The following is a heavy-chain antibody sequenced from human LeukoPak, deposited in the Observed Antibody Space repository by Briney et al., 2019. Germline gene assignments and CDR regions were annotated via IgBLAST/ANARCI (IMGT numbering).Heavy chain of an antibody. J-gene: IGHJ4*02. CDR1: GFTFSSYA. D-gene: IGHD4-11*01. CDR2: ISYDGSNK. CDR3: ARVVGVTTFLYFDY. Sequence: GGSLRLSCAASGFTFSSYAMHWVRQAPGKGLEWVAVISYDGSNKYYADSVKGRFTISRDNSKNTLYLQMNSLRAEDTAVYYCARVVGVTTFLYFDYWGQGTLVTVSS. V-gene: IGHV3-30-3*01.